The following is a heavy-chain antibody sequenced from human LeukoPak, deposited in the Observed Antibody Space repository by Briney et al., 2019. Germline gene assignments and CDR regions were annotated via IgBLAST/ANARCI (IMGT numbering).Heavy chain of an antibody. V-gene: IGHV1-18*01. D-gene: IGHD3-22*01. J-gene: IGHJ6*03. CDR2: IRAYNGDT. Sequence: GASVKVSCKASPDTFTRYGITWVRQAPGQGLEWMGWIRAYNGDTNYAQKFQGRVTMTRDTSTSTAYMELRSLRSDDTAVYYCARAPYYDSSGYYLNYYYMDVWGKGTTVTISS. CDR3: ARAPYYDSSGYYLNYYYMDV. CDR1: PDTFTRYG.